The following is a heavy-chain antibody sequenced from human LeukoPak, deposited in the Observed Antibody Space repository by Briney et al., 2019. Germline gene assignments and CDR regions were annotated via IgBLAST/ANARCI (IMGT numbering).Heavy chain of an antibody. CDR2: ISSSSSTI. CDR1: GFTFSSYS. Sequence: PGGSLRLSCAASGFTFSSYSMNWVRQAPGKGLEWVSYISSSSSTIYYADSVKGQFTISRDNAKNSLYLQMTSLRDEDTAVYYCARSVPAAAINFDYWGQGTLVTVSS. D-gene: IGHD2-2*01. CDR3: ARSVPAAAINFDY. J-gene: IGHJ4*02. V-gene: IGHV3-48*02.